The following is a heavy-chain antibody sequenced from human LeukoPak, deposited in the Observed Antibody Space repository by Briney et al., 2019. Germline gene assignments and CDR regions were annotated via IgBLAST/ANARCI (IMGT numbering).Heavy chain of an antibody. J-gene: IGHJ4*02. Sequence: SETLSLTCTVSGGSISSYYWSWIRQPPGKGLEWIGYIYYSGSTNYNPSLKSRVTISVDTSKNQFSLKLSSVTAADTAVYYCAKDRWGPPEDYFDYWGQGTLVTVSS. CDR1: GGSISSYY. V-gene: IGHV4-59*01. D-gene: IGHD1-14*01. CDR3: AKDRWGPPEDYFDY. CDR2: IYYSGST.